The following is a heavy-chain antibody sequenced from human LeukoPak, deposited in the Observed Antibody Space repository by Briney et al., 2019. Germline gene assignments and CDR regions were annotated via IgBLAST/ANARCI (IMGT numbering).Heavy chain of an antibody. V-gene: IGHV1-2*02. CDR1: GYTLTGYY. D-gene: IGHD3-9*01. CDR3: ARGQGGSYGILSDDYRPPDY. CDR2: INPNSGGT. Sequence: ASMKVSCKASGYTLTGYYMHWVRQAPGQGLEWMGWINPNSGGTSYAQKLQGRVTMTRDTSISTAYMELRRLRSDDTAVYYCARGQGGSYGILSDDYRPPDYWGQGTLVTVSS. J-gene: IGHJ4*02.